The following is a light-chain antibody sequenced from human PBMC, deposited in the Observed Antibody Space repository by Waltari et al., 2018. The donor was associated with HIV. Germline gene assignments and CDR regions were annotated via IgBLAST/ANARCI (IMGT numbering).Light chain of an antibody. CDR3: SAWDNSLMAWV. CDR2: RNN. V-gene: IGLV10-54*04. Sequence: QAGLTQPPSVSKGLRQTATLSCTGNRNNVGDQGAAWLQQHQGHPPKLLSYRNNNRPSGISERFSASRSGNTASLTITGLQPEDEADYYCSAWDNSLMAWVFGGGTMLTVL. J-gene: IGLJ3*02. CDR1: RNNVGDQG.